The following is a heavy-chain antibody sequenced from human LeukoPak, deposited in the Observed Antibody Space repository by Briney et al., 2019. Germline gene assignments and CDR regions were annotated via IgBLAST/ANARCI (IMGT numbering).Heavy chain of an antibody. CDR3: ARSQGGMDV. Sequence: WETLSLTCIVSGGSISSSNYYWGWIRQPPGKGLEWIGSIYHSGSTYYNPSLKSRLIISVDTSKNQFSLKLSSVTAADTAVYYCARSQGGMDVWGQGTTVTVSS. J-gene: IGHJ6*02. CDR2: IYHSGST. CDR1: GGSISSSNYY. V-gene: IGHV4-39*01.